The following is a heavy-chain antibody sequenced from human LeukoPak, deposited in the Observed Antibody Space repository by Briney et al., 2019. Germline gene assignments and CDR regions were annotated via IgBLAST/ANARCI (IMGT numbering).Heavy chain of an antibody. D-gene: IGHD3-22*01. V-gene: IGHV4-31*11. CDR1: GGSISSGGYS. Sequence: SETLSLTCAVSGGSISSGGYSWSWIRQPPGKGLEWIGYIYYSGSTYYNPSLKSRVTISVDTSKNQFSLKLSSVTAADTAVYYCARRGYYDSRGYFDYWGQGTLVTVSS. CDR3: ARRGYYDSRGYFDY. J-gene: IGHJ4*02. CDR2: IYYSGST.